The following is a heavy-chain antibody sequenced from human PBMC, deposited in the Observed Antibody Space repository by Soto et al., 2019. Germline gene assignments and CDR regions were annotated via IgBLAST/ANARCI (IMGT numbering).Heavy chain of an antibody. CDR3: VRDLGGTYSLDY. V-gene: IGHV3-33*01. CDR1: GFTFSSQG. Sequence: QVQLVESGGGVVQPGRSLRLSCAASGFTFSSQGMHWVRQAPGKGLEWVAVIWFDGSNKYYAESVKGRFTISRDNSMNTIYLQMNSLRAADTAVYYCVRDLGGTYSLDYWGKGTLVTVSS. J-gene: IGHJ4*02. D-gene: IGHD3-10*01. CDR2: IWFDGSNK.